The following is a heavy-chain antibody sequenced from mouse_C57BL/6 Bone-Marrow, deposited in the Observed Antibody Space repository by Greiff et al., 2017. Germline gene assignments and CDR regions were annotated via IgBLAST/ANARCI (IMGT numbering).Heavy chain of an antibody. CDR1: GYAFSSYW. Sequence: QVQLKESGAGLVKPGASVKISCKASGYAFSSYWMNWVKQRPGKGLEWIGQIYPGDGATNYNGKFKGKATLTAAKSYSPAYMQLSSLTSEDSAVYFGTRNYYGSWGQGTTLTVSS. CDR2: IYPGDGAT. CDR3: TRNYYGS. D-gene: IGHD1-1*01. V-gene: IGHV1-80*01. J-gene: IGHJ2*01.